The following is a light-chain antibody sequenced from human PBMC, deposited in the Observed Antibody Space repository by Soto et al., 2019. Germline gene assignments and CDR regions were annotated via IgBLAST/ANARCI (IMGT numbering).Light chain of an antibody. Sequence: IVMTQSPDSLTVSLGERATINCKSSQSVGGNVAWYQQIPGQPPKLLIFGASSRATGIADKFSGSGSGTDFTLTISRLEPADFALYYCQHYGAAPITFGQGTRLEIK. V-gene: IGKV3-20*01. CDR2: GAS. CDR3: QHYGAAPIT. CDR1: QSVGGN. J-gene: IGKJ5*01.